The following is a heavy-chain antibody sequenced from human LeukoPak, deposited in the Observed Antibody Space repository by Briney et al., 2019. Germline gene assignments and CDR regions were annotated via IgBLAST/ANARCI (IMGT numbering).Heavy chain of an antibody. CDR2: IIPIFGTA. D-gene: IGHD6-6*01. Sequence: GASVKVSCKASGGTFSSYAISWVRQAPGQGLEWMGGIIPIFGTANYAQKFQGRVTITADESTSTAYMELSSLRSGDTAVYYCARARSSSSAFVYSWFVPWGQGTLVTVSS. J-gene: IGHJ5*02. CDR1: GGTFSSYA. CDR3: ARARSSSSAFVYSWFVP. V-gene: IGHV1-69*13.